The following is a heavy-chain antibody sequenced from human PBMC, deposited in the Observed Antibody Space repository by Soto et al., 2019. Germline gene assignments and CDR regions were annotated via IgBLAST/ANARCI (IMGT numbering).Heavy chain of an antibody. CDR3: AREPRRFGITMPCMDV. Sequence: GGSLRLSCAASGFTFSDHYMDWVRQAPGKGLEWVGRTRNKANSYTTEYAASVKGRFTISSDDSNNSLNLKMNSLKTEDTAVYYCAREPRRFGITMPCMDVWGQGTTVTVSS. CDR2: TRNKANSYTT. D-gene: IGHD3-10*01. CDR1: GFTFSDHY. J-gene: IGHJ6*02. V-gene: IGHV3-72*01.